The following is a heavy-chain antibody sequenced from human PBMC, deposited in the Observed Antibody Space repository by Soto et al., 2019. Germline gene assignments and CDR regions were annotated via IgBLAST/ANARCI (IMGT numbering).Heavy chain of an antibody. CDR1: GGSISSGGLY. Sequence: PSETLSLTCSVSGGSISSGGLYWTWIRQHPGKGLEWIGHIYHSGNTYYSPSLKSRVTISVDTSKKQFFMKLNSVTAADTAVYYCAATNWNLNWFDPWGQGTLVTVSS. CDR3: AATNWNLNWFDP. CDR2: IYHSGNT. D-gene: IGHD1-1*01. V-gene: IGHV4-31*03. J-gene: IGHJ5*02.